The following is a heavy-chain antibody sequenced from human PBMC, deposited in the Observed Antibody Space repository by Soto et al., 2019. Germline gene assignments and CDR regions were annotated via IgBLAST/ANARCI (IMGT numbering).Heavy chain of an antibody. V-gene: IGHV1-69*01. J-gene: IGHJ6*02. Sequence: QVQLVQSGAEVKKPGSSVKVSCKASGGTFSSYAISWVRQAPGQGLEWMGGIIPIFGTANYAQNFQGRVTITADESTSTAYMELSSLRSEDTAVYYCARSTYYYDSSGYSSYYYYGMDVWGQGTTVTVSS. CDR2: IIPIFGTA. CDR1: GGTFSSYA. D-gene: IGHD3-22*01. CDR3: ARSTYYYDSSGYSSYYYYGMDV.